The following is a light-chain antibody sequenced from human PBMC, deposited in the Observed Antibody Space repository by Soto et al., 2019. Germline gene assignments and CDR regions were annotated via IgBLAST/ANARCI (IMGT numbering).Light chain of an antibody. Sequence: EIVMTQSPGTLSVSPGERVTLSCGASQSVSSNLAWYQQKPGQAPRLLIYGASTRATGIPARFSGSGSGTEFTLTISSLEPEDFAVYYCQQRHNWPLTFGGGTKVEIK. CDR1: QSVSSN. V-gene: IGKV3D-15*01. J-gene: IGKJ4*01. CDR2: GAS. CDR3: QQRHNWPLT.